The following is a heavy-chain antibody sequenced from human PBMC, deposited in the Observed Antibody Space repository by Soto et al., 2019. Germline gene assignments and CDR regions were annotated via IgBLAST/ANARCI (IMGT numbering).Heavy chain of an antibody. Sequence: ASVKVSCKASGYTFTGYYMHWVRQAPGQGLEWMGWINPNSGGTNCAQKFQGRVTMTRDTSISTAYMELSRLRSDDTAVYYCAREALHPGMDVWGQGTTVTVSS. CDR3: AREALHPGMDV. J-gene: IGHJ6*02. D-gene: IGHD4-4*01. CDR1: GYTFTGYY. V-gene: IGHV1-2*02. CDR2: INPNSGGT.